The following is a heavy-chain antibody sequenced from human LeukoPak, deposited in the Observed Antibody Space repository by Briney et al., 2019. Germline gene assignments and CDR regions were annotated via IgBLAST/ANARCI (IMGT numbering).Heavy chain of an antibody. V-gene: IGHV4-4*07. D-gene: IGHD6-19*01. CDR3: ARSRGSGWYYFNY. CDR2: IYTSGST. J-gene: IGHJ4*02. CDR1: GGSISSYY. Sequence: SETLSLTCTVSGGSISSYYWSWIRKPAGKGLEWIGRIYTSGSTNYNPSLKSRVTISVDKSKNQFSLKLSSVTAADTAVYYCARSRGSGWYYFNYWGQGTLVTVSS.